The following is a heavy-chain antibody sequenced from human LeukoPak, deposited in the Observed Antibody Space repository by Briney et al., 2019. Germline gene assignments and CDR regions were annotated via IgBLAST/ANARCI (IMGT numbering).Heavy chain of an antibody. D-gene: IGHD3-10*01. CDR3: ALRTRTMVRGVRRNFDY. Sequence: SETLSLTCAVYGGSFSGYYWSWIRQPPGKGLEWIGAINHSGSTNYNPSLKSRVTISVDTFKNQFSLKLSSVTAADTAVYYCALRTRTMVRGVRRNFDYWGQGTLVTVSS. CDR2: INHSGST. J-gene: IGHJ4*02. CDR1: GGSFSGYY. V-gene: IGHV4-34*01.